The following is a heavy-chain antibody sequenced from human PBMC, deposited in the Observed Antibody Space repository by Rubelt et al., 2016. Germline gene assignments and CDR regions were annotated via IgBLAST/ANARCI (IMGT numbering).Heavy chain of an antibody. V-gene: IGHV5-51*01. J-gene: IGHJ4*02. CDR3: GRLVGSASYIYS. D-gene: IGHD3-10*01. CDR1: GYSFTSYW. CDR2: IYPADSDT. Sequence: EVQLVQSGAEVKKPGESLRISCKGSGYSFTSYWIGWVRQMPGKGLEWMGIIYPADSDTRYSPSFQGQVTISAAKSNSTAYLQWGSLEASDTAMYYCGRLVGSASYIYSWGQGTLVTVSS.